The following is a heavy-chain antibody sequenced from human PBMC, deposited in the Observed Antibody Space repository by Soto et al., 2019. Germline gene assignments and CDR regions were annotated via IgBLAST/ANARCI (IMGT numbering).Heavy chain of an antibody. D-gene: IGHD1-26*01. Sequence: SETLCLTCTVSGGSISSHYWSWIRQPPGKGLEWIGYIFDTGSTNYNASLKSRVTISVDTSKNQFSLNLSSVTAADTAVYYCARRYGSAIDFWGQGTLVTVSS. CDR3: ARRYGSAIDF. J-gene: IGHJ4*02. CDR1: GGSISSHY. CDR2: IFDTGST. V-gene: IGHV4-59*11.